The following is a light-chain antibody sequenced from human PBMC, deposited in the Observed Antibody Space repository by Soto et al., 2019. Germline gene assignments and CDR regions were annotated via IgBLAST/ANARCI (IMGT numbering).Light chain of an antibody. CDR1: QSVSSSN. J-gene: IGKJ1*01. CDR3: QQYGSSLPT. V-gene: IGKV3-20*01. Sequence: EIVLTQSPGTLSLSPGERATPPCRASQSVSSSNLAWYQHKPGQAPSLLIYDTSSRATGIPDRFSGSGSGTDFTLTISRLEPEDFAVYYCQQYGSSLPTFGQGTKVDIK. CDR2: DTS.